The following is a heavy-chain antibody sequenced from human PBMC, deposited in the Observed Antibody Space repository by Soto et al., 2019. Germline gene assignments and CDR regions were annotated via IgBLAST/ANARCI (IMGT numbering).Heavy chain of an antibody. CDR1: GGSFSGYY. CDR3: ARPQTYYYDSSGSDAFDI. D-gene: IGHD3-22*01. CDR2: INHSGST. J-gene: IGHJ3*02. V-gene: IGHV4-34*01. Sequence: SETLSLTCAVYGGSFSGYYWSWIRQPPGKGLEWIREINHSGSTNYNPSLKSRVTISVDTSKNQFSLKLSSVTAADTAVYYCARPQTYYYDSSGSDAFDIWGQGTMVTV.